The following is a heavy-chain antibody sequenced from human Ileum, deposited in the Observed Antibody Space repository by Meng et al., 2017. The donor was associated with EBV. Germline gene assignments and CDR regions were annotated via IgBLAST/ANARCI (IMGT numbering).Heavy chain of an antibody. CDR2: ISTDGGTI. Sequence: QVQLVESGGGLGKLGGSLRLSCAVSGFTFSDSYMNWIRQAPGKGLEWISYISTDGGTIHYRDSVKGRFTISRDNTKNSLYLQMNSLRADDTAVYYCARGTPRAELGTDYWGQGTLVTVSS. V-gene: IGHV3-11*01. J-gene: IGHJ4*02. CDR1: GFTFSDSY. D-gene: IGHD7-27*01. CDR3: ARGTPRAELGTDY.